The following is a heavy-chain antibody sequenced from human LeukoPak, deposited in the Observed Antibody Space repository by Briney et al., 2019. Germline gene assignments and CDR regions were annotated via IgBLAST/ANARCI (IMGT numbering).Heavy chain of an antibody. J-gene: IGHJ4*02. CDR3: AKDPRGSIVGATTAEY. Sequence: SETLSLTCAVYGGSFSGYYWSWIRQPPGKGLEWIGEINHSGSTNYNPSLKSRVTISVDTSKNQFSLKLSSVTAADTAVYYCAKDPRGSIVGATTAEYWGQGTLVTVSS. D-gene: IGHD1-26*01. CDR2: INHSGST. CDR1: GGSFSGYY. V-gene: IGHV4-34*01.